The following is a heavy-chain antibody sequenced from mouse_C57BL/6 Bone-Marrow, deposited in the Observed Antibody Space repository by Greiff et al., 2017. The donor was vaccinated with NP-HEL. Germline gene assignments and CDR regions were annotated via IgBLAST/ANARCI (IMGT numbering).Heavy chain of an antibody. V-gene: IGHV1-64*01. CDR2: IHPNSGST. Sequence: QVQLQHPGAELVKPGASVKLSCKASGYTFTSYWMHWVKQRPGQGLEWIGMIHPNSGSTNYNEKFKSKATLTVDKSSSTAYMQLSSLTSEDSAVYYCASDDGYYADYFDYWGQGTTLTVSS. D-gene: IGHD2-3*01. CDR1: GYTFTSYW. J-gene: IGHJ2*01. CDR3: ASDDGYYADYFDY.